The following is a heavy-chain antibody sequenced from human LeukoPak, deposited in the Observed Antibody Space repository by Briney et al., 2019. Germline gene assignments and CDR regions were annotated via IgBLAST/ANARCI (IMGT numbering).Heavy chain of an antibody. CDR1: GGSISSYY. CDR2: IYTSGST. D-gene: IGHD2-8*01. V-gene: IGHV4-4*07. J-gene: IGHJ4*02. Sequence: SETLSLTCTVSGGSISSYYWSWIGQPAGKGLEWIGRIYTSGSTNYNPSLKSRVTMSVDTSKNQFSLKLSSVTAADTAVYYCAREGDTNGVCFDYWGQGTLVTVSS. CDR3: AREGDTNGVCFDY.